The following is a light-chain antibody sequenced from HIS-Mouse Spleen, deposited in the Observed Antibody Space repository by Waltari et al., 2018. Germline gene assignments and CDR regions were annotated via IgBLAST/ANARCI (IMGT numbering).Light chain of an antibody. CDR1: SSDVGGYNY. Sequence: QSALTQPPSASGSPGQSVTISCTGTSSDVGGYNYVSWYQQHPGKAPKLMIYEVSKRPSGVPERCAGPKSGNTASLTVSGLQAEDEADYYCSSYAGSNNFVVFGGGTKLTVL. V-gene: IGLV2-8*01. CDR2: EVS. J-gene: IGLJ2*01. CDR3: SSYAGSNNFVV.